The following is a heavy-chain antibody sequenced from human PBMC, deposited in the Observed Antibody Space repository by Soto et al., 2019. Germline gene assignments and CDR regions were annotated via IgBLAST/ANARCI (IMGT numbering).Heavy chain of an antibody. CDR1: GFRFSSHD. CDR2: ITDSGAST. CDR3: ANRDTSMVSRYYYGMDV. D-gene: IGHD5-18*01. Sequence: EVQLLESGGGLVQPGGSLRLSCAASGFRFSSHDMTWVRQAPGKGLEWVSAITDSGASTYYADSVKGRFTISRDNSKNTLYLQMNSLRAEDTAVYYCANRDTSMVSRYYYGMDVWGQGTTVTVSS. J-gene: IGHJ6*02. V-gene: IGHV3-23*01.